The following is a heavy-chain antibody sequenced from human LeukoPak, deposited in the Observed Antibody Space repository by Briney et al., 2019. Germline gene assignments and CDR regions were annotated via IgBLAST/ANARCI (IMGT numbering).Heavy chain of an antibody. V-gene: IGHV2-70*01. Sequence: SGPTLIHPTHTLTLTCTLSGFSLATRGMCVSWIRQPPGKALEWLALIDWTDDTFYSTSLKTRLTISKDTSKNLVVLTLTNMDPVDTATYFCARATSRYDAFDIWGQGTMVTVSS. CDR3: ARATSRYDAFDI. D-gene: IGHD3-9*01. CDR2: IDWTDDT. J-gene: IGHJ3*02. CDR1: GFSLATRGMC.